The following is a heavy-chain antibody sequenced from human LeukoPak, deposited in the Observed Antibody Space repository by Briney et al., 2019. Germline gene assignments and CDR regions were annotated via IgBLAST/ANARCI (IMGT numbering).Heavy chain of an antibody. J-gene: IGHJ4*02. CDR1: GYTFTSYG. V-gene: IGHV1-18*01. CDR2: ISAYNGNT. D-gene: IGHD3-22*01. Sequence: ASVKVSCKASGYTFTSYGISWVRQAPGQGLEWMGWISAYNGNTNYAQKLQGRVTMTTDTSTSTAYMELRSLRSDDTAVYYCARDGLGYYDSSDYDYWGQGTLVTVSS. CDR3: ARDGLGYYDSSDYDY.